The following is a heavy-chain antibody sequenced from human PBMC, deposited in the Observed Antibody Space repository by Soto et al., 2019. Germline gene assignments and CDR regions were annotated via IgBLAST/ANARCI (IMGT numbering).Heavy chain of an antibody. CDR3: AREGGSIGGWFGRKFDS. D-gene: IGHD6-19*01. Sequence: HPGGSLRLSCAASGFTFSSYGMHWVRQAPGKGLEWVAFISYDGSNKYYADSVKGRFTISRDNAKNSLYLQMNSLRAEDTAVYYCAREGGSIGGWFGRKFDSWGQGTQVTVSS. CDR2: ISYDGSNK. CDR1: GFTFSSYG. J-gene: IGHJ4*02. V-gene: IGHV3-30*03.